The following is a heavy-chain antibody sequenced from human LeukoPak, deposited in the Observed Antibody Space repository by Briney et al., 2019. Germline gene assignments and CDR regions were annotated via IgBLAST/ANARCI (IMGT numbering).Heavy chain of an antibody. Sequence: PSETLSLTCAVYGGSFSGYYWSWIRQPPGKGLEWIGEINHSGSTNYNPSLKSRVTIPVDTSKNQFSPKLSSVTAADTAVYYCASSGYYSPFDYWGQGTLVTVSS. V-gene: IGHV4-34*01. J-gene: IGHJ4*02. CDR1: GGSFSGYY. CDR2: INHSGST. CDR3: ASSGYYSPFDY. D-gene: IGHD3-22*01.